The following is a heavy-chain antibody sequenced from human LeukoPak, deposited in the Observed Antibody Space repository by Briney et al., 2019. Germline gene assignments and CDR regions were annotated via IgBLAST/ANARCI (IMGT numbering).Heavy chain of an antibody. V-gene: IGHV1-2*02. D-gene: IGHD1-26*01. CDR3: ARDPSYSGSYHEPFDY. Sequence: ASVKVSCKPSGYTFTGYYLHWVRQAPGQGLEWMGWINPNSGGTDSAQNFQGRVTMTRDTSTGTVYMELSRLRSDDTAVYYCARDPSYSGSYHEPFDYWGQGTLVTVSS. J-gene: IGHJ4*02. CDR1: GYTFTGYY. CDR2: INPNSGGT.